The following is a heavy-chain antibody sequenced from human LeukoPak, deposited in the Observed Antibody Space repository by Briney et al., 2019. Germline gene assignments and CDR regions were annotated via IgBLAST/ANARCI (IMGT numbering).Heavy chain of an antibody. Sequence: QTSETLSLTCAVYGGSFSGYYWSWIRQPPGKGLEWIGEINHSGSTNYNPSLKSRVTISVDTSKNQFSLKLSSVTAADTAVYYCARQPDARYCSGGSCSFHFDYWGQGTLVTVSS. CDR3: ARQPDARYCSGGSCSFHFDY. CDR1: GGSFSGYY. V-gene: IGHV4-34*01. J-gene: IGHJ4*02. CDR2: INHSGST. D-gene: IGHD2-15*01.